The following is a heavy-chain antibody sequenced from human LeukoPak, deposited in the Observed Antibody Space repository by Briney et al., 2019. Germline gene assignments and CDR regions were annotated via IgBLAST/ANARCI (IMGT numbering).Heavy chain of an antibody. D-gene: IGHD5-18*01. Sequence: GESLKISCQASGYDFTSYWIGWVRQMPGKGLEWMGIIYPGDSDTRYSPSFQGQVTISADKSISTAYLQWSSLKASDTAMYYCARSDTAMVTFLPDYWGQGTLVTASS. V-gene: IGHV5-51*01. CDR1: GYDFTSYW. CDR2: IYPGDSDT. J-gene: IGHJ4*02. CDR3: ARSDTAMVTFLPDY.